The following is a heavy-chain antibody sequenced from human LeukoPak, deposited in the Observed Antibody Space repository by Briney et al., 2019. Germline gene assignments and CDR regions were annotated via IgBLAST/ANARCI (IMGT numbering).Heavy chain of an antibody. CDR1: GFTFSNAW. Sequence: GGSLRLSCAASGFTFSNAWMNWVRQAPGKGLEWVGRIKSKVDGGTTDYAVPVKDRFTISRDDSKNILYLQMSSLKTEDTAVYYCTWGSYRDQVDYWGQGTLVTVSS. CDR3: TWGSYRDQVDY. CDR2: IKSKVDGGTT. J-gene: IGHJ4*02. V-gene: IGHV3-15*01. D-gene: IGHD3-16*02.